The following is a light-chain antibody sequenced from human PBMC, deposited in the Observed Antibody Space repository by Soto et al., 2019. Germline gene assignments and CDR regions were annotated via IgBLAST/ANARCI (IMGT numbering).Light chain of an antibody. CDR2: DAF. CDR1: QSLNRY. J-gene: IGKJ4*01. V-gene: IGKV3-11*01. CDR3: QQRRSCLS. Sequence: EIVLTQSPATLSLSPGERATLSCRASQSLNRYLAWYQQKPGQAPRLLIYDAFNRAPGVPARFSASGSETDFTLTFCCLEPEDLAVDYCQQRRSCLSFGGGTKVDIK.